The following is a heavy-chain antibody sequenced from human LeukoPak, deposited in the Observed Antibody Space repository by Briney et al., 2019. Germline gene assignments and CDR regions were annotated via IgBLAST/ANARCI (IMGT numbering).Heavy chain of an antibody. CDR3: AKRDYSDSNSYSPLFAN. J-gene: IGHJ4*02. CDR1: GFTFSNFA. V-gene: IGHV3-23*01. D-gene: IGHD3-22*01. Sequence: PGGSLRLSCAASGFTFSNFAMSWVRQAPEKGLECVSGISGNGGRIYYADSVKGRSTISRDNSKNTLYLQMNSLRADDTAVYYCAKRDYSDSNSYSPLFANWGLGTLVTVSS. CDR2: ISGNGGRI.